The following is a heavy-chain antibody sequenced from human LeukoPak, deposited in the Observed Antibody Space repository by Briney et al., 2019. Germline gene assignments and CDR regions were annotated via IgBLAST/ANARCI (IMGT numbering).Heavy chain of an antibody. J-gene: IGHJ4*02. CDR3: ARGSPVGYYYGSGDYFDY. D-gene: IGHD3-10*01. CDR2: MNPNSGNT. CDR1: GYTFTSYD. V-gene: IGHV1-8*01. Sequence: ASVKVSCKXSGYTFTSYDINWVRQATGQGLEWMGWMNPNSGNTGYAQKFQGRVTMTRNTSISTAYMKLSSLRSEDTAVYYCARGSPVGYYYGSGDYFDYWGQGTLVTVSS.